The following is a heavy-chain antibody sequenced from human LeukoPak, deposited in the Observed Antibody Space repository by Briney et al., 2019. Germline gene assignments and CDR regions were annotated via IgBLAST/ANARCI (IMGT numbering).Heavy chain of an antibody. V-gene: IGHV4-61*02. CDR3: ARHYYGSGSFDY. J-gene: IGHJ4*02. CDR1: GGSISSGSYY. D-gene: IGHD3-10*01. CDR2: IYTSGST. Sequence: SETLSLTCTVSGGSISSGSYYWSWIRQPAGKGLEWLGRIYTSGSTNYNPSLKSRVTISVDTSKNQFSLNLSSVTAADTAVHYCARHYYGSGSFDYWGQGTLVTVSS.